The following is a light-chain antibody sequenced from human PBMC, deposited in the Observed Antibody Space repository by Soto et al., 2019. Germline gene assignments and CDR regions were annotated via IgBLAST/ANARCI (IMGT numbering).Light chain of an antibody. J-gene: IGKJ1*01. CDR2: GAS. Sequence: DIHMTQSASAISASVGDTVTITCRASQGISNYLAWFQQKPGKVPQRLIYGASILQSGVPSRFNGSGSGTELNLTINRLQSEDFATYYCLKHNTYSWTFGQGTKVDIK. V-gene: IGKV1-17*03. CDR3: LKHNTYSWT. CDR1: QGISNY.